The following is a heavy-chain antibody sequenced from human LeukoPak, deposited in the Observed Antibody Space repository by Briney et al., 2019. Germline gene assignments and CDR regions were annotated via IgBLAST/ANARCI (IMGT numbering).Heavy chain of an antibody. Sequence: GGPLRFSGAASGFTFSTYAMSWVRKAPGKGLEWASAISGSGGSTYYADSVKGRFTISRDNSKNTLYLQMNSLRAEDTAVYYCAKGRPFTMVRGVIDYWGQGTLVTVSS. CDR2: ISGSGGST. D-gene: IGHD3-10*01. CDR1: GFTFSTYA. J-gene: IGHJ4*02. V-gene: IGHV3-23*01. CDR3: AKGRPFTMVRGVIDY.